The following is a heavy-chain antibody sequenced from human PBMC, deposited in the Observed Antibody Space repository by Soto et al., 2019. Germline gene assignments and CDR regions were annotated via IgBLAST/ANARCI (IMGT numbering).Heavy chain of an antibody. D-gene: IGHD2-15*01. Sequence: QVQLVQSGAEVKKPGSSVKVSCKASGGTFSSYAISWVRQAPGQGLEWMGWINIGNGNTASSQKFQDRVTITRETSASTAYMELTSLRSEDTAVYYCAREPLCGGRCYDNYFDPWGQGTLVTVSS. J-gene: IGHJ5*02. V-gene: IGHV1-3*04. CDR2: INIGNGNT. CDR3: AREPLCGGRCYDNYFDP. CDR1: GGTFSSYA.